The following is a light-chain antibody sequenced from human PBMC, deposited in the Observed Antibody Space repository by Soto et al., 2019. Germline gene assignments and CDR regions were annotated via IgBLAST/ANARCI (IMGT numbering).Light chain of an antibody. Sequence: DIQMTQSPSSLSASVGDRVTITCRASQTITNYLNWYQQKPGKAPKLLIYAASTLLSGVPARFSGGGSATDFTLIIDSLQPEDFATYYCQQSYSSPWTFGQGTKVEIK. CDR3: QQSYSSPWT. CDR1: QTITNY. V-gene: IGKV1-39*01. J-gene: IGKJ1*01. CDR2: AAS.